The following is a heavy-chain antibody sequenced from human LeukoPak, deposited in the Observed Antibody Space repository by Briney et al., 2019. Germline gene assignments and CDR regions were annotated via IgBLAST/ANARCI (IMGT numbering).Heavy chain of an antibody. CDR1: GVSISTYY. Sequence: SETLSLTCTVSGVSISTYYWSWIRQPPGKGLEWIGYIYYSGSTYYNPSLKSRVTISVDTSKNQFSLKLSSVTAADTAVYYCAIKYCTNGVCYDDYWGQGTLVTVSS. CDR3: AIKYCTNGVCYDDY. D-gene: IGHD2-8*01. V-gene: IGHV4-59*06. CDR2: IYYSGST. J-gene: IGHJ4*02.